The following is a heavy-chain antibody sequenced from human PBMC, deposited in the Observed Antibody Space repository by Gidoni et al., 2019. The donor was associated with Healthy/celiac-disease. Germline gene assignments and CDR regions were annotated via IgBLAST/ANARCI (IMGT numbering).Heavy chain of an antibody. CDR3: ARSVGVRYCSSTSCPYYFDY. Sequence: EVQLVETGGGLIQPGGSLRLSCAASGFTVSSNYMSWVRQAPGKGLEWVSVIYSGGSTYYADSVKGRFTISRDNSKNTLYLQMNSLRAEDTAVYYCARSVGVRYCSSTSCPYYFDYWGQGTLVTVSS. V-gene: IGHV3-53*02. CDR2: IYSGGST. D-gene: IGHD2-2*01. CDR1: GFTVSSNY. J-gene: IGHJ4*02.